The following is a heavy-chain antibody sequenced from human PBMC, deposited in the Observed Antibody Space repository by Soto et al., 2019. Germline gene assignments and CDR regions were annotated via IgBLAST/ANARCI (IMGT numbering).Heavy chain of an antibody. Sequence: QVQVVESGGGVVQPGRSLRLSCAASGFTFSSYGMHWVRQAPGKGLEWVAVISYDGSNKYYADSVKGRFTISRDNSKNTLYLQMNSLRAEDTAVYYCAKVPYYYDFWSGYYYFDYWGQGTLVTVSS. CDR1: GFTFSSYG. CDR2: ISYDGSNK. J-gene: IGHJ4*02. V-gene: IGHV3-30*18. D-gene: IGHD3-3*01. CDR3: AKVPYYYDFWSGYYYFDY.